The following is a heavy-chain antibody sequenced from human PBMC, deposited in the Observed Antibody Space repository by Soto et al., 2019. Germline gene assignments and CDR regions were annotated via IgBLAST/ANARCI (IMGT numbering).Heavy chain of an antibody. J-gene: IGHJ6*02. CDR1: GGTFSSYA. Sequence: SVKVSCKASGGTFSSYAISWVRQAPGQGLEWMGGIIPISGTANYAQKFQGRVTITADESTSTAYMELSSLRSEDTAVYYCARSQGSSTSLEIYYYYCYGMDVWGQGTTVTVSS. D-gene: IGHD2-2*01. CDR3: ARSQGSSTSLEIYYYYCYGMDV. V-gene: IGHV1-69*13. CDR2: IIPISGTA.